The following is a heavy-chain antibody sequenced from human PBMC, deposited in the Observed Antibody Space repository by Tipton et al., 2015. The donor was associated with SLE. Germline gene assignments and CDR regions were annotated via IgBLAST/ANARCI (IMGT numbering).Heavy chain of an antibody. CDR2: ITSSSSTI. CDR3: ARDRGGSYGYYGMDV. Sequence: SLRLSCAASGFTFSGYSMNYVRQAPGKGLEWVSYITSSSSTIYYADSVKGRFTISRDNAKNSLYPQMNSLRADDTAVYYCARDRGGSYGYYGMDVWGQGTTVTVSS. V-gene: IGHV3-48*01. J-gene: IGHJ6*02. CDR1: GFTFSGYS. D-gene: IGHD1-26*01.